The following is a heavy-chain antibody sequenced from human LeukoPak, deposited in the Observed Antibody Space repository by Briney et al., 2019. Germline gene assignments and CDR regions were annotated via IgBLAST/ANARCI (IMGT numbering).Heavy chain of an antibody. D-gene: IGHD6-13*01. CDR2: IYHSGST. CDR3: ARLGAPYSSSWSFLDY. J-gene: IGHJ4*02. CDR1: GSSISSGNY. Sequence: SETLSLTCAVSGSSISSGNYWGWIRHPPVKGLAWTGTIYHSGSTYYSPSLKSRVTISVDTSKNQFSLKLSSVTAPDAAVYYCARLGAPYSSSWSFLDYWGQGTLVTVSS. V-gene: IGHV4-38-2*01.